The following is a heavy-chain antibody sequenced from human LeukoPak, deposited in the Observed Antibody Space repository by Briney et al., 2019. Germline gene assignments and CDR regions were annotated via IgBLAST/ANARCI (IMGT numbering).Heavy chain of an antibody. J-gene: IGHJ2*01. CDR2: IYYSGST. V-gene: IGHV4-59*02. CDR1: GGSVSSYN. D-gene: IGHD1-7*01. Sequence: SETLSFPCTVSGGSVSSYNWNWIRQPPGRGLEWIGYIYYSGSTNYNPSLKSRVTISVDTSKNQFSLRLTSVTAADTAVYYCARNSGWYFDLWGRGTLVTVSS. CDR3: ARNSGWYFDL.